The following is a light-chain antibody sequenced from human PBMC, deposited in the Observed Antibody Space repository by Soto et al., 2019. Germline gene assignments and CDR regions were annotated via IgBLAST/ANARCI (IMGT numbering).Light chain of an antibody. CDR2: GAS. CDR1: QSVSSNY. CDR3: QQYISSPRT. V-gene: IGKV3-20*01. Sequence: EVVLTLSPGTLSLSPGERATLSCRASQSVSSNYLAWYQQKPGQAPRLLIYGASSRATGIPDRFSGSGSGTDFTLTISRLEPEDFAVYYCQQYISSPRTFGQGTKVDI. J-gene: IGKJ1*01.